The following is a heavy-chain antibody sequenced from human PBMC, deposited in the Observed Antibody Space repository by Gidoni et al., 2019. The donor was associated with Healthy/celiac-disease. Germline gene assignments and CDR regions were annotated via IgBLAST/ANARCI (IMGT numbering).Heavy chain of an antibody. D-gene: IGHD4-17*01. CDR3: TRDYGIY. CDR2: IKSKTDGGTT. Sequence: ELQLVESGGGLVKPGVSLRLSCAASGFTFSNAWMSWVRQAPGKGLGWVGRIKSKTDGGTTDYAEPVKGRFTISRDDSKNTLYLQRNSLKTEDTAVYYCTRDYGIYWGQGTLVTVSS. J-gene: IGHJ4*02. V-gene: IGHV3-15*01. CDR1: GFTFSNAW.